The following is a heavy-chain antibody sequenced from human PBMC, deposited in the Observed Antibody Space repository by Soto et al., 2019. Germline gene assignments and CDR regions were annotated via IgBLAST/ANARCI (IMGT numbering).Heavy chain of an antibody. Sequence: QVQLVQSGAELKKPGASVKVSCKASGYTFNNYGISWVRQAPGQGLEWMGWISIYIGYANYAQKLQERIIMTADTSTSTAYMELRSLRSDDTAVYYCARNNTSWYDYWGQGSLVTVSS. CDR2: ISIYIGYA. V-gene: IGHV1-18*01. CDR3: ARNNTSWYDY. D-gene: IGHD6-13*01. CDR1: GYTFNNYG. J-gene: IGHJ4*02.